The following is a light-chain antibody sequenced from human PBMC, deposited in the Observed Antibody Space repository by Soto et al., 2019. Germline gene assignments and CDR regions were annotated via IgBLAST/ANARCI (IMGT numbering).Light chain of an antibody. J-gene: IGKJ1*01. Sequence: DIQMTQSPPSLSASVGDRVTITCQASQDIGTYLNWYQHKPGKAPNLVIYDASNLETGVPSRFSGGGSGTDFTFTISSLRPDDFATYYCQHYNSYSEAFGQGTKVELK. CDR3: QHYNSYSEA. CDR1: QDIGTY. CDR2: DAS. V-gene: IGKV1-33*01.